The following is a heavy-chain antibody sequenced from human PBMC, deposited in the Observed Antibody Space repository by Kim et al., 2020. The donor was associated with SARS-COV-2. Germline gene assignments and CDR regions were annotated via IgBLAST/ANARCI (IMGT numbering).Heavy chain of an antibody. CDR2: INHSGST. CDR1: GGSFSGYY. CDR3: ARGSTKYCSSTSCYGHYGMDV. J-gene: IGHJ6*02. D-gene: IGHD2-2*01. V-gene: IGHV4-34*01. Sequence: SETLSLTCAVYGGSFSGYYWSWIRQPPGKGLEWIGEINHSGSTNYNPSLKSRVTISVDTSKNQFSLKLSSVTAADTAVYYCARGSTKYCSSTSCYGHYGMDVWGQGTTVTVSS.